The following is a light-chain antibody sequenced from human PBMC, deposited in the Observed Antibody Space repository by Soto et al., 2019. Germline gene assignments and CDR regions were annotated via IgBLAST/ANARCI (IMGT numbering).Light chain of an antibody. CDR2: AAS. J-gene: IGKJ5*01. Sequence: DIQMTQSPSSLPASVGDRVPITCRASQSISSYLNWYQQKPGKAPKLLIYAASSLQSGVPSRFSGSGSGTDFTLTISSLQPEDFATYYCQQSYSTLITFGQGTRLEIK. CDR1: QSISSY. V-gene: IGKV1-39*01. CDR3: QQSYSTLIT.